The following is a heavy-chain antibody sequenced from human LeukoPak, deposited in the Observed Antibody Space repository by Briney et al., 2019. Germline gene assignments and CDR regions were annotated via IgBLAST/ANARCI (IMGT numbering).Heavy chain of an antibody. Sequence: PSETLSLTCTVSGGSISSHYWSWIRQPPGMGLEWIGYIYYSGSTNYNPSLKSRVTISVDTSKNQFSLKLSSVTAADTAVYYCARNRDGYSPYDYWGQGTLVTVSS. CDR3: ARNRDGYSPYDY. D-gene: IGHD5-24*01. V-gene: IGHV4-59*11. CDR1: GGSISSHY. CDR2: IYYSGST. J-gene: IGHJ4*02.